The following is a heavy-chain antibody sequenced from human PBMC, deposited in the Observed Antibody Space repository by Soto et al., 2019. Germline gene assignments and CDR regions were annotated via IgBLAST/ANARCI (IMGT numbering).Heavy chain of an antibody. Sequence: QVQLQESGPGLVKPSETLSLTCTVSGDSISRYYWSWIRLSPGKGLEWIGYIYYSGETNYNPSVKSRVTISVDRTKNQFYLKLRSVTAADTAVYYCARDNGGEFLKGSGMDVWGQGTTVTVSS. D-gene: IGHD3-10*01. V-gene: IGHV4-59*01. CDR2: IYYSGET. CDR1: GDSISRYY. CDR3: ARDNGGEFLKGSGMDV. J-gene: IGHJ6*02.